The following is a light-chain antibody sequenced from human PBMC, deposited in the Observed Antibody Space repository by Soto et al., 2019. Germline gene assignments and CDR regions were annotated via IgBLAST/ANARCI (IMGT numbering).Light chain of an antibody. CDR2: EVS. Sequence: QSALTQPASVSGSPGQSITISCTGTSSDIGGYNYVSWYQQHPGKAPKLMIYEVSNAPSGLSNRFSGSKSGNTASLTISGLNAEDAADYYCCSYTSSSTLVFGGGTKLTVL. V-gene: IGLV2-14*01. CDR1: SSDIGGYNY. J-gene: IGLJ2*01. CDR3: CSYTSSSTLV.